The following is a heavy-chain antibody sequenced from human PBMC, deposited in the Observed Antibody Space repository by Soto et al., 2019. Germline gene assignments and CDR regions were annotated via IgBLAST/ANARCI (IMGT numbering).Heavy chain of an antibody. J-gene: IGHJ6*02. CDR1: GYTFTSYG. Sequence: GASVKVSCKASGYTFTSYGISWVRQGPGQGLEWMGWISAYNGNTNYAQKLQGRVTMTTDTSTSTAYMELRSLRSDDTAVYYCAREERAAARSKSNYYYYGMDVWGQGTTVTVSS. D-gene: IGHD6-13*01. V-gene: IGHV1-18*01. CDR3: AREERAAARSKSNYYYYGMDV. CDR2: ISAYNGNT.